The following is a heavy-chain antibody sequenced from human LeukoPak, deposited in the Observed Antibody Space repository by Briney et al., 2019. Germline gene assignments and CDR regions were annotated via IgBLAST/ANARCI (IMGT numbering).Heavy chain of an antibody. J-gene: IGHJ4*02. CDR2: MNPNSGHT. CDR1: GYTFTSYD. Sequence: ASVKVSCKASGYTFTSYDIHWVRQATGQGLEWMGWMNPNSGHTDYAQKFQGRVTITRDTSITTAYMELSSLGSEDTAVHYCARGVGAATNYFDYWGQGTLVTVSS. CDR3: ARGVGAATNYFDY. V-gene: IGHV1-8*03. D-gene: IGHD1-26*01.